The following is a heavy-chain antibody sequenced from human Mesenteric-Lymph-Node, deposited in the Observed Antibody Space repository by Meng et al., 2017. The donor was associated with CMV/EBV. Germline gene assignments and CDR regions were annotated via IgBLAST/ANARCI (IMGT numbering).Heavy chain of an antibody. CDR3: ARDYAGYSSGWPGRDY. CDR1: GYTFTGYY. CDR2: INPNSGGT. J-gene: IGHJ4*02. D-gene: IGHD6-19*01. V-gene: IGHV1-2*02. Sequence: ASVKVSCKASGYTFTGYYMHWVRQAPGQGLEWMGWINPNSGGTNYAQKFQGRVTMTRDTSISTAYMELSRLRSDDTAVYYCARDYAGYSSGWPGRDYWGQGTLVTVS.